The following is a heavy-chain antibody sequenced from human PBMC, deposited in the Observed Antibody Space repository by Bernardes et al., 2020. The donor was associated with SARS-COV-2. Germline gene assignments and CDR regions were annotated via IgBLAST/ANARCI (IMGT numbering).Heavy chain of an antibody. CDR3: TIRGYKSGHSDDY. CDR2: IKSKTDGGTT. CDR1: GFTFSNAW. D-gene: IGHD5-18*01. J-gene: IGHJ4*02. V-gene: IGHV3-15*01. Sequence: GGSLRLSCAASGFTFSNAWMSWVRQAPGKGLEWVGRIKSKTDGGTTDYAAPVKGRFTISRDDSKNTLYLQMNSLKTEDTAVYYCTIRGYKSGHSDDYWGQGTLVTVSS.